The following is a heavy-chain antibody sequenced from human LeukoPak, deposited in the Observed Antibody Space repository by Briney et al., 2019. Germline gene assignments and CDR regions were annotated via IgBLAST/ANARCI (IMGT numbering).Heavy chain of an antibody. CDR1: GFTFSSYA. CDR3: AKNFGSGTYYNYFDY. CDR2: ISGGGGAT. Sequence: GGSLRLSCAASGFTFSSYAMSWVRQAPGKGLEWVSAISGGGGATYYADSVEGRFTISRDNSENTLYLQINSLRAEDTAVFYCAKNFGSGTYYNYFDYWGQGTLVTVSS. V-gene: IGHV3-23*01. J-gene: IGHJ4*02. D-gene: IGHD3-10*01.